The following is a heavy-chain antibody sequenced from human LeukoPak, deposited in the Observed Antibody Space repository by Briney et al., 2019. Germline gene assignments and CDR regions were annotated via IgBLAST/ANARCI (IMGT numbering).Heavy chain of an antibody. CDR3: AKEGRGMGAATIDY. CDR2: ISGSGGST. Sequence: GGSLRLSCAAPGFTFCNYALSWVRQAPGKGLEWVSGISGSGGSTYYADSVGRFSISRDNPNNTLYLQMTSLRAEDTAVYYCAKEGRGMGAATIDYWGQGTLVTVSS. V-gene: IGHV3-23*01. J-gene: IGHJ4*02. CDR1: GFTFCNYA. D-gene: IGHD1-26*01.